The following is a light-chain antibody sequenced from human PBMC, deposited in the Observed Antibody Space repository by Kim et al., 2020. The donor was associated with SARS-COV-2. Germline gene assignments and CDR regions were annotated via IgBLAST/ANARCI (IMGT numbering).Light chain of an antibody. Sequence: QSVLTQPASVSGSPGQSITISCTGTSSDVGGYNYVSWYQHHPGKAPKLMICDVSKRPSGVSNRFSGSKSGNTASLTISGLQAEDEADYYCSSYTRSATWVFGGGTQLTVL. CDR1: SSDVGGYNY. V-gene: IGLV2-14*03. CDR2: DVS. CDR3: SSYTRSATWV. J-gene: IGLJ3*02.